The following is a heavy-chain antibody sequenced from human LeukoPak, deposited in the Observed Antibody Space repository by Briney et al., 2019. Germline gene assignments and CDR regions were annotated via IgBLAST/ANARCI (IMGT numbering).Heavy chain of an antibody. V-gene: IGHV3-48*03. CDR3: ASETTVTPFDY. D-gene: IGHD4-17*01. CDR1: DLTFSSYE. CDR2: ISSSSSTI. Sequence: GGSLRLSCAASDLTFSSYEMNWVRQAPGKGLEWVSYISSSSSTIYYADSVKGRFTISRDNAKNSLYLQMNSLRAEDTAVYYCASETTVTPFDYWGQGTLVTVSS. J-gene: IGHJ4*02.